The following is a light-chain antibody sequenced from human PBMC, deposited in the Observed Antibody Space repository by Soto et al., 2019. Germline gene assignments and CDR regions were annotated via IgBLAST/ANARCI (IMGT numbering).Light chain of an antibody. CDR1: LSNLGAGHD. CDR2: GKN. V-gene: IGLV1-40*01. J-gene: IGLJ1*01. CDR3: QSFDSSLSIYI. Sequence: QSVLTQPPSVSGAPGQSFTISCTGTLSNLGAGHDVHWYQQLPGTAPKLLIYGKNNRPSGVPDRFSGSKSGTSASLAITGLQAEDETDYYCQSFDSSLSIYIFGTGTKVTVL.